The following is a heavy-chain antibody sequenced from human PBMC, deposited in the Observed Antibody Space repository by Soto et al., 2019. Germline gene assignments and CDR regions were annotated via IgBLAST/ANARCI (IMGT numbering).Heavy chain of an antibody. CDR2: INAGNGNT. CDR3: ARDRYSSSWYVGAFDY. V-gene: IGHV1-3*01. J-gene: IGHJ4*02. CDR1: GDTFTSYA. D-gene: IGHD6-13*01. Sequence: QVQLVQSGAEVKKPGASVKVSCKASGDTFTSYAIYWVRQAPGQRLEWMGWINAGNGNTRYSQKFQDRVTITGDTXAXXVYMELSSLRSEDTAVYYCARDRYSSSWYVGAFDYWGQGTLVTVSS.